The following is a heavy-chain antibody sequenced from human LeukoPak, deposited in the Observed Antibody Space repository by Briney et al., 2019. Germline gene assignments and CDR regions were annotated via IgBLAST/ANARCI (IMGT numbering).Heavy chain of an antibody. Sequence: PGGSLRLSCSASGFTVSFNYMTWVRQAPGKGLEWVSVIYSGGTTYYADSVKGRFTISRDSSKDTLYLQMNSLRAEDTAVYYCARASTVVTRSATNDAFDIWGRGTVVTVSS. CDR1: GFTVSFNY. CDR3: ARASTVVTRSATNDAFDI. J-gene: IGHJ3*02. D-gene: IGHD4-23*01. CDR2: IYSGGTT. V-gene: IGHV3-66*01.